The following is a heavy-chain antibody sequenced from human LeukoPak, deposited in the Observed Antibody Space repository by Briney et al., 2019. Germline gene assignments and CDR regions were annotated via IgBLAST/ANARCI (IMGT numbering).Heavy chain of an antibody. J-gene: IGHJ6*03. V-gene: IGHV3-23*01. CDR2: ISGTGGNT. CDR3: AKNIRQLGNYYYYMDV. Sequence: GGSLTLPCAVSGFTFSSYALSWVRQAPGKGLEWVGAISGTGGNTFYADSVKGRFTISGDNSKNTLYLQMNSLRAEDTAIYYCAKNIRQLGNYYYYMDVWGKGTPVTVSS. CDR1: GFTFSSYA. D-gene: IGHD7-27*01.